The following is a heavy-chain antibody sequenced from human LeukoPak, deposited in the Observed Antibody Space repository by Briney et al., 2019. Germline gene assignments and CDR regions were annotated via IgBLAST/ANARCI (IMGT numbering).Heavy chain of an antibody. CDR2: ITLYSDTT. CDR3: ARGFGYDFADY. J-gene: IGHJ4*02. D-gene: IGHD2-2*01. Sequence: SETLSLTCSVSGGSISSGDHYWTWIRQPPGGGLERMGFITLYSDTTSYNPSLKSRLMISIDTSKNQFSLTLTSVTAADTAVYFCARGFGYDFADYWGQGILVTVSS. CDR1: GGSISSGDHY. V-gene: IGHV4-30-4*01.